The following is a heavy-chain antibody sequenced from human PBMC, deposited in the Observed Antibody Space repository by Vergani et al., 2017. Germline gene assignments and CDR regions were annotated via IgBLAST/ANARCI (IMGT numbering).Heavy chain of an antibody. J-gene: IGHJ4*02. CDR3: ARDLSYSTAWPFFDC. V-gene: IGHV3-30*03. Sequence: QVRLVESGGGVVQPGRSLRLSCAASGFSFTSYGMHWVRQPPGKGLEWVATISFDGNKKDYTVAVRGRFTISRDSSKTLYLQMDRLRVEDTAMYFCARDLSYSTAWPFFDCRGQGTLVTVSS. CDR1: GFSFTSYG. CDR2: ISFDGNKK. D-gene: IGHD4-11*01.